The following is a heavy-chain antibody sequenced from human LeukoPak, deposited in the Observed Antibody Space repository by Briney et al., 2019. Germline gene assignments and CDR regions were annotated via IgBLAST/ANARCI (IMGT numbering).Heavy chain of an antibody. Sequence: PGGSLRLSCAASGFTFNRYWMHWVRQAPGEGPAWVAHILNDGGSTSYADSVKGRFTISRDNAKNTLSLQMNSLRAEDTAVYYCVRHNYGYDYWGQGTPVTVSS. J-gene: IGHJ4*02. V-gene: IGHV3-74*01. CDR2: ILNDGGST. D-gene: IGHD5-18*01. CDR3: VRHNYGYDY. CDR1: GFTFNRYW.